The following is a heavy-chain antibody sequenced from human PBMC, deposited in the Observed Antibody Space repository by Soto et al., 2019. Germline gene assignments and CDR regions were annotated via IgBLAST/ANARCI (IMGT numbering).Heavy chain of an antibody. J-gene: IGHJ4*02. CDR3: ASFSNSGSYPPFDY. CDR2: INPSGGST. Sequence: ASVKVSCKASGYTLTSYYVRWVRQAPGQGLEWMGIINPSGGSTSYAQKFQGRVTMTRDTSTSTVYMELSSLRSEDTAVYYCASFSNSGSYPPFDYWGQGTLLTVSS. D-gene: IGHD1-26*01. V-gene: IGHV1-46*01. CDR1: GYTLTSYY.